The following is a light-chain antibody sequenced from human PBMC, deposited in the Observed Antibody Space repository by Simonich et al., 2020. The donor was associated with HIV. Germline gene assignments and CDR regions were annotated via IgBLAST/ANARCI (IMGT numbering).Light chain of an antibody. Sequence: DIVMTQSPDSLAVSLGERATINCKSSRIILYNSNNKNYLTWYQQKPGQPPNLLIYWASTRESGVPDRFSASGSGTDFTLTISSLQAEDVAVYYCQQYYTTPPTFGQGTKVEIK. J-gene: IGKJ1*01. CDR1: RIILYNSNNKNY. V-gene: IGKV4-1*01. CDR2: WAS. CDR3: QQYYTTPPT.